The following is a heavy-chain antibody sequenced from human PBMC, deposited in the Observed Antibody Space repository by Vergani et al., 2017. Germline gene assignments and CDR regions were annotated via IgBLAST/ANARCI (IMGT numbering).Heavy chain of an antibody. D-gene: IGHD3-10*01. Sequence: EVQLVQSGAEVKKPGESLRISCKGSGYSFTSYWISWVRQMPGKGLEWMGRIDPSDSYTTYSPSFQGHVTISADKSISTAYLQWSSLKASDTAMYYCAGGGYYGSGSYYKDAFDIWGQGTMVTVSS. CDR1: GYSFTSYW. J-gene: IGHJ3*02. CDR2: IDPSDSYT. CDR3: AGGGYYGSGSYYKDAFDI. V-gene: IGHV5-10-1*03.